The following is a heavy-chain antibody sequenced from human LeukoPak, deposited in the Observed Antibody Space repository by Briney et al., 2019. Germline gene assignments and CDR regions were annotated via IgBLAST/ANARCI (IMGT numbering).Heavy chain of an antibody. CDR2: TYYSGTT. CDR3: ARGVYIAAAQYGY. CDR1: GGSISSYY. Sequence: SETLSLNCTVSGGSISSYYWSWIRQPQGQGRVWIGYTYYSGTTNYNPSLESRVTVSVDSSKNQFSLKLSSVTAADTAVYYWARGVYIAAAQYGYWGQGTLVTVSS. J-gene: IGHJ4*02. V-gene: IGHV4-59*01. D-gene: IGHD6-13*01.